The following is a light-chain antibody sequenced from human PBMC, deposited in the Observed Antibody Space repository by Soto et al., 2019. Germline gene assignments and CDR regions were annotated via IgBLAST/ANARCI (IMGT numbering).Light chain of an antibody. J-gene: IGKJ1*01. V-gene: IGKV3-20*01. CDR3: QHYNSYSEA. CDR1: QGFNSIY. Sequence: EIVLTQSPGTLSLSPGETSTLSCNARQGFNSIYLAWYQQKPGQAPRLLIYGASSRATGIPDRFSGSGSGTDFTLTISSLQPDDFATYYCQHYNSYSEAFGQGTKVDIK. CDR2: GAS.